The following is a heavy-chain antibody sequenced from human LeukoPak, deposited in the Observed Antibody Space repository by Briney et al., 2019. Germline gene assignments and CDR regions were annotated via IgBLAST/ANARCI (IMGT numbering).Heavy chain of an antibody. J-gene: IGHJ4*02. CDR1: GYSISSGYY. Sequence: SETLSLTCTVSGYSISSGYYWGWIRQPPGKGLEWIGSIYHSGSTYYNPSLKSRVTISVDTSKNQFSLKLSSVTAADTAVYYCSTIPTYYYGSGSYAAFDYWGQGTLVTVSS. CDR2: IYHSGST. D-gene: IGHD3-10*01. V-gene: IGHV4-38-2*02. CDR3: STIPTYYYGSGSYAAFDY.